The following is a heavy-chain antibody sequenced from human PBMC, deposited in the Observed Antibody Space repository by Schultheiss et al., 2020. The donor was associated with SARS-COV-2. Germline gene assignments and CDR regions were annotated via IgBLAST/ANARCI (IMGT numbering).Heavy chain of an antibody. V-gene: IGHV3-33*01. CDR2: IWYDGSNK. D-gene: IGHD6-6*01. CDR3: ASQYSSSRPFDY. J-gene: IGHJ4*02. CDR1: GFTFSSYG. Sequence: GSLRLSCAASGFTFSSYGMHWVRQAPGKGLEWVAVIWYDGSNKYYADSVKGRFTISRDNSKNTLYLQMNSLRAEDTAVYYCASQYSSSRPFDYWGQGTLVTVSS.